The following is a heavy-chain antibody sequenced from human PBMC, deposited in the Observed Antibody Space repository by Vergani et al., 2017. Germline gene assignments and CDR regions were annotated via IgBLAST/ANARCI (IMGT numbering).Heavy chain of an antibody. CDR3: ARQVAVAGKWWGPYYYYGMDV. V-gene: IGHV5-10-1*01. D-gene: IGHD6-19*01. CDR1: GSIFTSYW. J-gene: IGHJ6*02. CDR2: LDPIDSYT. Sequence: EVQLVQSGAEVKQPGASLRTSCKGYGSIFTSYWISSVRQLPGKSLEWMGRLDPIDSYTNYSPSFQGHVTISADKSISTAYLQWSSRKASDTAMYYCARQVAVAGKWWGPYYYYGMDVWGQGTTVTVSS.